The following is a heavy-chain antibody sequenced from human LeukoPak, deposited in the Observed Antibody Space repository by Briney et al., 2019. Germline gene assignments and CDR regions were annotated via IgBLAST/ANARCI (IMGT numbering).Heavy chain of an antibody. CDR3: ARGGSYLSAFDI. CDR1: GFTVSSNY. V-gene: IGHV3-53*01. Sequence: GGSLRLSCAASGFTVSSNYMSWVRQAPGKGLEWVSIIYSGGSTFYADSVKGRFTISRDNSKNTLYLQMNSLRAEDTAVYYFARGGSYLSAFDIWGQGTMVTVSS. J-gene: IGHJ3*02. CDR2: IYSGGST. D-gene: IGHD1-26*01.